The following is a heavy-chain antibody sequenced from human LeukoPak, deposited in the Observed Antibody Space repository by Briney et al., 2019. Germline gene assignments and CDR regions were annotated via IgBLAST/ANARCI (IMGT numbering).Heavy chain of an antibody. D-gene: IGHD6-13*01. Sequence: SETLSLTCAVYGGSFSRYSWSWIRQPPGKGLEWIGEINHSGSTNYNPSLKGRVTVSVDTSKNQFSLKLRSVTAADTAVYYCARVVGKYSSSWYYWGQGTLVTVSS. J-gene: IGHJ4*02. CDR3: ARVVGKYSSSWYY. CDR2: INHSGST. CDR1: GGSFSRYS. V-gene: IGHV4-34*01.